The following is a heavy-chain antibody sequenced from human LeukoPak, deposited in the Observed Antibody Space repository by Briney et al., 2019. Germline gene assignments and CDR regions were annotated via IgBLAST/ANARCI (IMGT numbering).Heavy chain of an antibody. D-gene: IGHD6-19*01. J-gene: IGHJ4*02. V-gene: IGHV3-7*01. CDR1: GFTFSSYL. CDR2: IKPDGSEK. Sequence: GGSLRLSCAASGFTFSSYLMTWVRQAPGKGLEWVANIKPDGSEKYYVDSVKGRLTISRDYAKDSLYLQMDSLRAEDTAVYYCARVGGSGWFDYWGQGTLVTVSS. CDR3: ARVGGSGWFDY.